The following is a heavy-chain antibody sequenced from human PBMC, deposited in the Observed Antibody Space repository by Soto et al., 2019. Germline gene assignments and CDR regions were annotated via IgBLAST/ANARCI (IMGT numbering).Heavy chain of an antibody. V-gene: IGHV4-39*01. D-gene: IGHD2-15*01. CDR3: ARLPLYCSGGSCYPFYYYYYMDV. CDR1: GGSISSSSYY. Sequence: QLQLQESGPGLVKPSETLSLTCTVSGGSISSSSYYWGWIRQPPGKGLEWIGSIYYSGSTYYNPSLKSRVTISVDTSKNQFSLKLSSVTAADTAVYYCARLPLYCSGGSCYPFYYYYYMDVWGKGTTVTVSS. J-gene: IGHJ6*03. CDR2: IYYSGST.